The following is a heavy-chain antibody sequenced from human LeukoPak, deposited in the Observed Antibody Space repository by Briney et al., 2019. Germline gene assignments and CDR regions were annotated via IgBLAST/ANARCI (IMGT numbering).Heavy chain of an antibody. J-gene: IGHJ4*02. CDR2: IYYSGST. V-gene: IGHV4-59*01. CDR1: GGSISSYY. CDR3: ARVVGPFDY. Sequence: SETLSLTCTVSGGSISSYYWSWIRQPPGKGLEWIGYIYYSGSTNYNPSLKSRVTISVDTSKNQFSLKLSSVTAADTAVYYCARVVGPFDYWGQGTLVTVSS.